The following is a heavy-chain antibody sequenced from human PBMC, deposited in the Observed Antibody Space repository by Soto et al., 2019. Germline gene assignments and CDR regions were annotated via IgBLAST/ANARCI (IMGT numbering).Heavy chain of an antibody. CDR1: GGTFSSYA. J-gene: IGHJ4*02. Sequence: QVQLVQSGAEVQRPGSSGKVSGKASGGTFSSYAISWVRQAPGQGLEWMGGINPIFGTPHYAQKYQGRVTITADTFTNTAYMELTRLTSDDTAVYFCAREGRHFDYWGQGTLVTVSS. V-gene: IGHV1-69*06. CDR2: INPIFGTP. CDR3: AREGRHFDY.